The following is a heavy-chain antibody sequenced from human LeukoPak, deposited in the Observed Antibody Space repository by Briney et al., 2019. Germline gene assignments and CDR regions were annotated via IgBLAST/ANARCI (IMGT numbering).Heavy chain of an antibody. CDR1: GDSVSSNSAA. CDR2: TYYRSKWYN. D-gene: IGHD3-22*01. J-gene: IGHJ3*02. Sequence: SQTLSLTCATSGDSVSSNSAAWNWIRQSPSRGLEWLGRTYYRSKWYNDYAVSVKSRITINPDTSKNQFSLQLNSVTPEDTAVYYCARGFDYDSSGYYYGTSDAFDIWGQGTMVTVSS. CDR3: ARGFDYDSSGYYYGTSDAFDI. V-gene: IGHV6-1*01.